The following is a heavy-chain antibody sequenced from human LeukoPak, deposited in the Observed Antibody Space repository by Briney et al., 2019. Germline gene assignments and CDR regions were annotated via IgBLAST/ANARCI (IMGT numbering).Heavy chain of an antibody. D-gene: IGHD3-10*01. CDR1: GFTFSIYA. CDR3: ARVEHYGSGGINVLYGMDV. J-gene: IGHJ6*02. Sequence: PGGSLRLSCAASGFTFSIYAMSWVRQAPGKGLEWVSAISGSGGTAYYADSVKGRFTISRDNSKNTLYLQMNSLRAEDTAVYYCARVEHYGSGGINVLYGMDVWGQGTTVTVSS. CDR2: ISGSGGTA. V-gene: IGHV3-23*01.